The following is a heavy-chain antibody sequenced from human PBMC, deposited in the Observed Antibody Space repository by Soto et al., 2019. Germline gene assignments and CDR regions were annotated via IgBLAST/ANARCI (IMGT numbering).Heavy chain of an antibody. Sequence: QVQLVQSGAELKKPGSSLKVSCKPSGATFTNYGMGWGRRAPEQGLEGMGGIIPMTRRTNYAQKFQGRVTVTADASRTTAYMELRGLRSEDTAVYYCASWDYDVLTGYSYDDWGQGTLVTVSS. CDR2: IIPMTRRT. J-gene: IGHJ4*02. D-gene: IGHD3-9*01. CDR1: GATFTNYG. CDR3: ASWDYDVLTGYSYDD. V-gene: IGHV1-69*01.